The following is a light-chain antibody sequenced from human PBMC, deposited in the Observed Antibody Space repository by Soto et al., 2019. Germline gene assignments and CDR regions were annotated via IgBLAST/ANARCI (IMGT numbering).Light chain of an antibody. CDR1: SGHSSYA. CDR3: QTWGTGIRV. J-gene: IGLJ3*02. V-gene: IGLV4-69*01. CDR2: LNSDGSH. Sequence: QPVLTQPPSASASLGASVKLTCTLSSGHSSYAIAWHQQQTEKGPRYLMKLNSDGSHSKGDGIPDRFSGSSSGAERYLTISSLQSEDEADYYCQTWGTGIRVFGGGTKVTVL.